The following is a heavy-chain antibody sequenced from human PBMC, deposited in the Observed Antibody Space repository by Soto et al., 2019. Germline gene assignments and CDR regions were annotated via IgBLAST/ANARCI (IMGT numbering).Heavy chain of an antibody. Sequence: QVQLVQSGAEVKKPGASVKVSCKAYGYTFTSYDMNWVRQATGQGLEWMGWMNPNSGNTGYAQKFEGIVTMTRNTSISTTYMELSNLSSEAAAVYYCARERSAAATGGCDPWGQRTLVTVSS. J-gene: IGHJ5*02. D-gene: IGHD6-25*01. CDR3: ARERSAAATGGCDP. CDR1: GYTFTSYD. CDR2: MNPNSGNT. V-gene: IGHV1-8*01.